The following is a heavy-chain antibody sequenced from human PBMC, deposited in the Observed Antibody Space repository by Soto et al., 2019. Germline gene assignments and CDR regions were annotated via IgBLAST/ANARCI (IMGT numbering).Heavy chain of an antibody. CDR2: ISSSSSYI. V-gene: IGHV3-21*01. CDR1: GFTFSSYS. J-gene: IGHJ4*02. CDR3: GRDVSPGGFDY. Sequence: GGSLRLSCAAYGFTFSSYSMNWIRQAPGKGLEWVSSISSSSSYIYYADSVKGRFTISRDNAKNSLYLQMKSLRAEDTAVYYCGRDVSPGGFDYWGQGTLVTVSS. D-gene: IGHD3-16*01.